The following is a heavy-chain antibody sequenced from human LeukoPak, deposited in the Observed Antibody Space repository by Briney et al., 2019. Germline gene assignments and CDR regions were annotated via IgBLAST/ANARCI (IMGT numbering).Heavy chain of an antibody. V-gene: IGHV1-2*02. CDR1: GYTFTGYY. D-gene: IGHD6-13*01. CDR2: INPNSGGT. Sequence: ASVKASCKASGYTFTGYYMHWVRQAPGQGLEWMGWINPNSGGTNYAQKFQGRVTMARDTSISTACMELSRLRSDDTAVYYCARIAAAVDYWGQGTLVTVSS. J-gene: IGHJ4*02. CDR3: ARIAAAVDY.